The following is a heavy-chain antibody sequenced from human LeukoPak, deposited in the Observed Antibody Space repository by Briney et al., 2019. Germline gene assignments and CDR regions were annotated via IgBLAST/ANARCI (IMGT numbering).Heavy chain of an antibody. D-gene: IGHD3-9*01. CDR1: GYTFTSYD. V-gene: IGHV1-18*01. CDR3: ARTDDIFTGYPIGPFDF. J-gene: IGHJ4*02. Sequence: ASVKVSCKASGYTFTSYDINWVRQATGQGLEWMGWISGYNGDTKSSEKFQGRVTMTTETSTSVAYMELTSLRSDDTAVYYCARTDDIFTGYPIGPFDFWGQGTLVTVSS. CDR2: ISGYNGDT.